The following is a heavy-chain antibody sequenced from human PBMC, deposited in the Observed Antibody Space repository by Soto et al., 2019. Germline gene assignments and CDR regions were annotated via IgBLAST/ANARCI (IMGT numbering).Heavy chain of an antibody. Sequence: GVLRLSCAASGLTFSSYDMSSVSKAPGKGLEWVSAISGSGGSTFYADSVKGRFTISRDNSKNTLFLQMNSLRAEDTAVYYCAGRIAVAGTLDYWGQGTLVTVSS. CDR2: ISGSGGST. CDR1: GLTFSSYD. CDR3: AGRIAVAGTLDY. D-gene: IGHD6-19*01. V-gene: IGHV3-23*01. J-gene: IGHJ4*02.